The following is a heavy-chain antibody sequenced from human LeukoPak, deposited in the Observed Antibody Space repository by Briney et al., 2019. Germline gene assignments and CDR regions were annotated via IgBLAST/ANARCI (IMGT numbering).Heavy chain of an antibody. D-gene: IGHD1-26*01. V-gene: IGHV4-39*01. J-gene: IGHJ4*02. CDR3: ARQGGVGATGSDDC. CDR1: GGSISSGSFY. Sequence: SETLSLTCTVSGGSISSGSFYWGWIRQPPGKGLQWIGSISYSGNTHYNPSLKSRVAISVDTSKTQFSLKLSSVTAADTAVYYCARQGGVGATGSDDCWGQGTLVTVSS. CDR2: ISYSGNT.